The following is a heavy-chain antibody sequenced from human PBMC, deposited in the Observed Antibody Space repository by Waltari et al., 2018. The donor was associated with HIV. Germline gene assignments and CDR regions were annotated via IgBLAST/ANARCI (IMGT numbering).Heavy chain of an antibody. Sequence: VQLVQSGPEMRKPGASVKISCRASGFTFTNYVFSWVRQAPGQGLEWLGWISAYDGNRDLAQMFKDRVTLTTDSSTTTAYLEMRNLRSDETAKVYCVRGGGSWLYDMYYYQGMDVWGQGTAVTVSS. V-gene: IGHV1-18*01. CDR3: VRGGGSWLYDMYYYQGMDV. D-gene: IGHD3-10*01. CDR2: ISAYDGNR. J-gene: IGHJ6*02. CDR1: GFTFTNYV.